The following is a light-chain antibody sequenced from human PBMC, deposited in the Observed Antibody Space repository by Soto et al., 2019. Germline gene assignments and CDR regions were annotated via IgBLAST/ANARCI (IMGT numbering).Light chain of an antibody. V-gene: IGLV2-11*01. J-gene: IGLJ1*01. CDR2: DVN. CDR3: SSYAGTYTYV. CDR1: SSDIGGYNH. Sequence: QSALTQPSSVSGSTGQSVTISCTGTSSDIGGYNHVSWFQQHPGKAPKLLIYDVNKRHSGDPDRFPGSKSGNTASLTISGPQAEDEADDYCSSYAGTYTYVFGTGTKLPVL.